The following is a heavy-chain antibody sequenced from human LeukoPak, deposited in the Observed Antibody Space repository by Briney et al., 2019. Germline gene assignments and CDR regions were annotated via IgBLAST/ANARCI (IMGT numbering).Heavy chain of an antibody. Sequence: SETLSLTCAVSGGSISSGGYSWSWIRQPAGKGLEWIGRIYTSGSTNYNPSLKSRVTMSVDTSKNQFSLKLSSVTAADTAVYYCASGIAVAGMGWFDPWGQGTLVTVSS. D-gene: IGHD6-19*01. CDR2: IYTSGST. J-gene: IGHJ5*02. CDR3: ASGIAVAGMGWFDP. V-gene: IGHV4-61*02. CDR1: GGSISSGGYS.